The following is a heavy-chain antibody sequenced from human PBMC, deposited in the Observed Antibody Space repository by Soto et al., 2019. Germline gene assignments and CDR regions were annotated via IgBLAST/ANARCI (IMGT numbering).Heavy chain of an antibody. CDR3: AKAEGQAVTGPLDC. CDR2: ISESGGTT. V-gene: IGHV3-23*01. CDR1: GFTFSKYA. Sequence: EGQVLESGGGLVQPGGSLRLSCAASGFTFSKYAMSWVRQAPGKGLEWVSGISESGGTTYFADSVKGRFTISSDNSKNTLDLQMSSLRAEAPAVYYCAKAEGQAVTGPLDCWGEGTLVTVSS. D-gene: IGHD6-19*01. J-gene: IGHJ4*02.